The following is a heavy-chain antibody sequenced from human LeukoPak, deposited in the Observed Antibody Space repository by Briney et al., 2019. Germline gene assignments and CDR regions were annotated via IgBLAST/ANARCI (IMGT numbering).Heavy chain of an antibody. CDR1: GFKFSDSW. J-gene: IGHJ4*02. D-gene: IGHD1-1*01. Sequence: PGGSLRLSCAASGFKFSDSWMSWVRQAPGKGLEWVSYISSSGSTIYYADSVKGRFTISRDNAKNSLYLQMNSLRAEDTAVYYCAREQTTGMFDYWGQGTLVTVSS. V-gene: IGHV3-11*04. CDR3: AREQTTGMFDY. CDR2: ISSSGSTI.